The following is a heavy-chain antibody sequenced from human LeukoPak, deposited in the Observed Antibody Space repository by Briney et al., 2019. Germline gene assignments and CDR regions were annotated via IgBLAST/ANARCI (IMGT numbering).Heavy chain of an antibody. D-gene: IGHD2-21*02. J-gene: IGHJ4*02. CDR1: GYSFTSYW. Sequence: GESLKISCKGSGYSFTSYWIGWVRQMPGKGLGWMGIIYPGDSDTRYSPSFQGQVTISADKSISTAYLQWSSLKASDTAMYYCARLAYCGGDCYFSHFDYWGQGTLVTVSS. CDR2: IYPGDSDT. CDR3: ARLAYCGGDCYFSHFDY. V-gene: IGHV5-51*01.